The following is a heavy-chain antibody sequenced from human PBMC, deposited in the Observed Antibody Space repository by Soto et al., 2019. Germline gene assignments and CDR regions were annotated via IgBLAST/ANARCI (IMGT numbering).Heavy chain of an antibody. D-gene: IGHD3-16*01. V-gene: IGHV3-49*04. CDR3: TRASSLDFDF. J-gene: IGHJ4*02. CDR1: GFTFGDYA. CDR2: IRRNAYGGTT. Sequence: HPGGSLRLSCTTPGFTFGDYALSWVRQAPGKGLEWVGFIRRNAYGGTTDYAASVKGRFTISRDDSKSIAYLQMNSLRTEDTALYYCTRASSLDFDFWGQGTLVTVSS.